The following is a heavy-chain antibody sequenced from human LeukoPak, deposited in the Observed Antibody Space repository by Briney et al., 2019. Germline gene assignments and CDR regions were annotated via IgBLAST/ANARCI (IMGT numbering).Heavy chain of an antibody. D-gene: IGHD4-17*01. V-gene: IGHV1-69*13. CDR1: GCTFTSYA. Sequence: SVKVSCKASGCTFTSYAMHWVRQAPGQRLEWMGGIIPIFGTANYAQKFQGRVTITADESTSTAYMELSSLRSEDTAVYYCARVSYGDPWTPQYYFDYWGQGTLVTVSS. J-gene: IGHJ4*02. CDR2: IIPIFGTA. CDR3: ARVSYGDPWTPQYYFDY.